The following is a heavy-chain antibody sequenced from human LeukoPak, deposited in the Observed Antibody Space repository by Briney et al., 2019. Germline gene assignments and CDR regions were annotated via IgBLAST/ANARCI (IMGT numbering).Heavy chain of an antibody. V-gene: IGHV3-30*02. CDR1: GFTFISYG. D-gene: IGHD6-19*01. Sequence: GGSLRLSCAAPGFTFISYGMHWVRQAPGKGLEWVAFIRYDGSNKYYADSVKGRFTISRENSKNTLYLQMNRLRAEDTAVYYCAKDFSSGWYLDYWGQGTLVTVSS. J-gene: IGHJ4*02. CDR3: AKDFSSGWYLDY. CDR2: IRYDGSNK.